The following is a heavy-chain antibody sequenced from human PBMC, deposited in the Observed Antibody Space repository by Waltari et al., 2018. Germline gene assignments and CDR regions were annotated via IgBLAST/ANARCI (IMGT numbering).Heavy chain of an antibody. J-gene: IGHJ3*02. CDR3: AHTHIVVVDAFDI. CDR2: IYWNDDK. D-gene: IGHD2-21*01. CDR1: GFSLSPTGLA. Sequence: QITLKESGPTLLQPTQTLTLTSTFSGFSLSPTGLAVCSIRQPPGKALEWLALIYWNDDKRYSPSLKSRLTITKDTSKNQVVLTMTNMDPVDTATYYCAHTHIVVVDAFDIWGQGTMVTVSS. V-gene: IGHV2-5*01.